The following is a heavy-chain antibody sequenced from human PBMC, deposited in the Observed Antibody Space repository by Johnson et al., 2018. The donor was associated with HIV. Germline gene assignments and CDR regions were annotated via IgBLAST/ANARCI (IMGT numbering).Heavy chain of an antibody. Sequence: VKLLESGGSLVKPGGSLRLSCAASGFTFSDYYMSWIRQAPGKGLEWVSSISGIGSTIYYADSVKGRFTISRDNGKNSLYLQMNSPRADDTAVYYCARDRITSLWLAPLDAFDIWGQGTMVTVSS. CDR3: ARDRITSLWLAPLDAFDI. CDR2: ISGIGSTI. D-gene: IGHD6-19*01. CDR1: GFTFSDYY. V-gene: IGHV3-11*04. J-gene: IGHJ3*02.